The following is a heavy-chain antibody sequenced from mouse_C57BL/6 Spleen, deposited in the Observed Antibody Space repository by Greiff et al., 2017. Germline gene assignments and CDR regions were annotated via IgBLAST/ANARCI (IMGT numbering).Heavy chain of an antibody. D-gene: IGHD1-1*01. V-gene: IGHV5-9*01. CDR3: ARLRVALDTMDY. Sequence: DVMLVESGGGLVKPGGSLKLSCAASGFTFSSYTMSWVRQTPEKRLEWVATISGGGGNTYYPDSVKGRFTISRDNAKNTLYLQMSSLRSEDTALYYCARLRVALDTMDYWGQGTSVTVSS. J-gene: IGHJ4*01. CDR2: ISGGGGNT. CDR1: GFTFSSYT.